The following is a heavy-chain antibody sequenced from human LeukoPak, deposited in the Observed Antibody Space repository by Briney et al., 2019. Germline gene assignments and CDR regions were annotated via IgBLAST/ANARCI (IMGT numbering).Heavy chain of an antibody. Sequence: GGSLRLSCAASGFTFSAYEMNWVRQSPGKGLEWISYISASGSSRHYADSVKGRFTIARDNAKNLMSLRINSLRAEDTAVYYCARGVPGDHWGQGTLVTVSS. CDR2: ISASGSSR. D-gene: IGHD1-1*01. CDR1: GFTFSAYE. V-gene: IGHV3-48*03. CDR3: ARGVPGDH. J-gene: IGHJ4*02.